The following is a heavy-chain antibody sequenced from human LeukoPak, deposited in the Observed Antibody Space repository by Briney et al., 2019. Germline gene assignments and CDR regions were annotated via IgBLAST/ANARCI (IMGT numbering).Heavy chain of an antibody. CDR3: ARETRGIVGDSGYFDY. D-gene: IGHD1-26*01. V-gene: IGHV1-2*06. CDR1: GYTFTCYY. CDR2: INPNSGGT. J-gene: IGHJ4*02. Sequence: ASVKVSCKASGYTFTCYYMHWVRQAPGQGLEWMGRINPNSGGTNYAQKFQGRVTMTRDTSISTAYMELSRLRSDDTAVYYCARETRGIVGDSGYFDYWGQGTLVTVSS.